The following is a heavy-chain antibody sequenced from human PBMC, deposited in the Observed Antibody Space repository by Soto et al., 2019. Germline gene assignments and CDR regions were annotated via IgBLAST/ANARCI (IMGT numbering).Heavy chain of an antibody. D-gene: IGHD2-2*01. Sequence: QVQLQESGPGLVQPSETLSLTCTVSGDSISSFYWTWIRQPPGKGLEWVGYIFSSGSTNYNPSLKSRVTISVDTSENQFSLKLTSVTAADTAVYYCARVGYCSSTPCWPIGYFEYWGQGTLVTVSS. CDR2: IFSSGST. J-gene: IGHJ4*02. CDR3: ARVGYCSSTPCWPIGYFEY. CDR1: GDSISSFY. V-gene: IGHV4-59*01.